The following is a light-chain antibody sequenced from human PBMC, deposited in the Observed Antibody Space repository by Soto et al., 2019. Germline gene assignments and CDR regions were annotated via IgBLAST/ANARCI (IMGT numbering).Light chain of an antibody. CDR3: QQYGSSRT. CDR2: SAS. J-gene: IGKJ1*01. V-gene: IGKV3-20*01. CDR1: QSISSSY. Sequence: EVVLTQSPGTLSLSPGERATLSCRASQSISSSYLAWYQQKPGQAPRLLIYSASSRATGIPDRFSGSGSGTDFTLTISSLEPEDCAVYYCQQYGSSRTVGQGTKVEFK.